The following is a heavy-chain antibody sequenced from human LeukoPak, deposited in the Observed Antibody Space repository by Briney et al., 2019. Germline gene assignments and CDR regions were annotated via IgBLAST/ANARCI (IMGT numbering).Heavy chain of an antibody. V-gene: IGHV1-2*04. Sequence: ASVKVSCKASGYTFTGYYTHWVRQAPGQGLEWMGWINPNSGGTNYAQKFQGWVTMTRDTSISTAYMELSRLRSDDTAVYYCAREGTLDDGYPFDYWGQGTLVTVSS. CDR3: AREGTLDDGYPFDY. CDR2: INPNSGGT. D-gene: IGHD3-22*01. CDR1: GYTFTGYY. J-gene: IGHJ4*02.